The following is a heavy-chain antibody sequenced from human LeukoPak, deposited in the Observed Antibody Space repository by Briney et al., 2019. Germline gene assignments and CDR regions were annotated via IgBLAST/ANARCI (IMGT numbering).Heavy chain of an antibody. J-gene: IGHJ6*03. CDR1: GGSISSFY. D-gene: IGHD6-13*01. CDR2: IYYTGST. Sequence: SETLSLTCTVSGGSISSFYWSWIRQPPGKGLEWIGYIYYTGSTNYNSSLKSRVTISVDTSKNQFSLNLSSVTAADTAMYYCARESSSRGPYYYYYYMDVWGKGTTVTISS. CDR3: ARESSSRGPYYYYYYMDV. V-gene: IGHV4-59*01.